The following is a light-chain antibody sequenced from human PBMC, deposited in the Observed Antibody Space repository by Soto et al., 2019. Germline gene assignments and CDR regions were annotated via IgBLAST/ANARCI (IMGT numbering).Light chain of an antibody. CDR1: SSDVGGYNY. J-gene: IGLJ1*01. V-gene: IGLV2-14*01. Sequence: QSALTQPASVSGSPGQSITISCTGTSSDVGGYNYVSWYQQHPGEAPKLMIYDVSNRPSGVSNRFSGSKSGNTASLTISGLQAEDEADYYCSSYTSSSTLKVFGTGPKLTVL. CDR3: SSYTSSSTLKV. CDR2: DVS.